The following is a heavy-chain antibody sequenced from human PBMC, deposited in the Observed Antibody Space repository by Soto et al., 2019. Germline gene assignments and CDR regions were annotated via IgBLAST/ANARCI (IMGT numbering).Heavy chain of an antibody. CDR1: GFTFNSYG. D-gene: IGHD2-8*02. CDR3: AKATATGGGAFDI. CDR2: ISYDSTKT. Sequence: GGSLRLSCAASGFTFNSYGMHWVRQGPGNGLEWVAFISYDSTKTYYADSVKGRFTISRDSSQNTVYLQMNSLTVGDTALYYCAKATATGGGAFDICGQGTMVTVSS. J-gene: IGHJ3*02. V-gene: IGHV3-30*18.